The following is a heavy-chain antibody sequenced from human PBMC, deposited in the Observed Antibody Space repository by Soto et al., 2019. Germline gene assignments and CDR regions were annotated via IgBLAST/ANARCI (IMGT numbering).Heavy chain of an antibody. J-gene: IGHJ4*02. CDR1: GFSFKTYG. CDR2: IGLSNSDT. V-gene: IGHV3-23*01. Sequence: EVQLLESGGGLVRPGGSLRLSCADSGFSFKTYGMTWVRQAPGKGLEGVAHIGLSNSDTYYADSVKGRFTISRDNSKNMVYLQMNSLRDADTAVYYCVKGGAYCYNDCTRSYWGRGTLVTVSS. D-gene: IGHD2-21*01. CDR3: VKGGAYCYNDCTRSY.